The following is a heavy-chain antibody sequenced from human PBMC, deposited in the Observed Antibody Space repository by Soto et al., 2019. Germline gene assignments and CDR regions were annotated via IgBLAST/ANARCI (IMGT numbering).Heavy chain of an antibody. J-gene: IGHJ4*02. CDR2: ISYDGSNK. Sequence: QVQLVESGGGVVQPGRSLRLSCAASGFTFSSYAMHWVRQAPGKGLEWVAVISYDGSNKYYADSVKGRFSISRDNSMNTLYLQMNSLRAEATAVYYCARAGAQQWLDDYWGQGTLVTVSS. V-gene: IGHV3-30-3*01. D-gene: IGHD6-19*01. CDR1: GFTFSSYA. CDR3: ARAGAQQWLDDY.